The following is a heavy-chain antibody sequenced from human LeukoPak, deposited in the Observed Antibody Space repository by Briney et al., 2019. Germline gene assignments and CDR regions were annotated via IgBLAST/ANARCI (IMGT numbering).Heavy chain of an antibody. J-gene: IGHJ1*01. D-gene: IGHD3-16*01. Sequence: SETLSLTCTVSGGSISSYYWSWIRQPPGKGLEWIGYIYYSGSTNYNPSLKSRVTISVDTSKNQFSLKLSSVTAADTAVYYCVRGGFGGGQPEYFQHWGQGTLVTVSS. CDR1: GGSISSYY. CDR2: IYYSGST. CDR3: VRGGFGGGQPEYFQH. V-gene: IGHV4-59*01.